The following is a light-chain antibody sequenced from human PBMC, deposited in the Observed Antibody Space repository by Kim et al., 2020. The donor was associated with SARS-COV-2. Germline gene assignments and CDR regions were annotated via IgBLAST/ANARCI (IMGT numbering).Light chain of an antibody. CDR2: DVS. CDR3: SSYTTSRTRV. J-gene: IGLJ3*02. CDR1: SSDIGTYNY. V-gene: IGLV2-14*03. Sequence: GQSFTISYTITSSDIGTYNYVSWHQQHSGKAPNLMVYDVSVRPSGVSDRFSGAKSGNTASLTISGLQAEDEADYYCSSYTTSRTRVLGGGTQLTVL.